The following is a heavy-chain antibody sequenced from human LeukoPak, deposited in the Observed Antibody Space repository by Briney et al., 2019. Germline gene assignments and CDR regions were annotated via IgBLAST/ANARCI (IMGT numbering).Heavy chain of an antibody. CDR2: IYYSGST. CDR1: GGSSGSYY. D-gene: IGHD3-10*01. Sequence: SETLSLTCTVSGGSSGSYYWSWIRQPPGKGLEWIGYIYYSGSTNYNPSLKSRVTISVDTSKNQFPLKLSSVTAADTAMYHCARGWVYGSGSYHFDYWGQGTLVIVSS. CDR3: ARGWVYGSGSYHFDY. V-gene: IGHV4-59*01. J-gene: IGHJ4*02.